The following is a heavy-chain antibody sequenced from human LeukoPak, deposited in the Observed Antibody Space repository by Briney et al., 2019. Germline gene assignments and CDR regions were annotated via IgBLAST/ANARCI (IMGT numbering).Heavy chain of an antibody. CDR2: INHSGST. J-gene: IGHJ4*02. CDR1: GGSFSGYY. Sequence: PSETLSLTCAVYGGSFSGYYWSWIRQPPGKGLEWIGEINHSGSTNYNPSLKGRVTISVDTSKNQFSLKLSSVTAADTAVYYCARGQIVVVPAAPFDYWGQGTLVTVSS. V-gene: IGHV4-34*01. D-gene: IGHD2-2*01. CDR3: ARGQIVVVPAAPFDY.